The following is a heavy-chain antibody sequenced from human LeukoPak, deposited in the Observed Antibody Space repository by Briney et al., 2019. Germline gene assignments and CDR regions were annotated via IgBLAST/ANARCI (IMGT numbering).Heavy chain of an antibody. J-gene: IGHJ5*02. CDR2: IYSSGDT. CDR1: GGSISHYY. Sequence: PSETLSLTCTVSGGSISHYYWSWIRQPAGKKLEWIGRIYSSGDTNYNPSLKSRVTMSVDTSRSQFSLELRSVTAADTAVYYCARASGDYRFQAPHWFDPWGQGTLVTVSS. V-gene: IGHV4-4*07. D-gene: IGHD2-21*02. CDR3: ARASGDYRFQAPHWFDP.